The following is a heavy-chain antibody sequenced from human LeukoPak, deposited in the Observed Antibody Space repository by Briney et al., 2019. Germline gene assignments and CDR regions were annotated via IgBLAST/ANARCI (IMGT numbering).Heavy chain of an antibody. CDR2: ISAYNGNT. CDR1: GYTFTSYG. D-gene: IGHD2-15*01. J-gene: IGHJ4*02. V-gene: IGHV1-18*01. CDR3: ARDWWYGEYSIGDN. Sequence: ASVKVSCKASGYTFTSYGISWVRQAPGQGLEWMGWISAYNGNTNYAQKLQERVTMTTDTSTSTVYMELRSLRSDDTAVYYCARDWWYGEYSIGDNWGQGTLVTVSS.